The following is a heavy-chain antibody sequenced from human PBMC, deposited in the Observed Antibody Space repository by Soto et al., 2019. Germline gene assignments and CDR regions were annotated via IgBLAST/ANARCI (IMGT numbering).Heavy chain of an antibody. CDR3: PKTPALLLSAAWFDH. CDR1: GYTFTNYG. CDR2: ISGHDGET. V-gene: IGHV1-18*01. D-gene: IGHD6-25*01. Sequence: QVQLVQSGAEVKRPGASVKVSCKASGYTFTNYGLGWVRQAPGQGPEWMGWISGHDGETYYAQKSQGRVTMTTDTSTSTGYTDLRPLRSDDSAVYFCPKTPALLLSAAWFDHWGQGTLVIVSS. J-gene: IGHJ5*02.